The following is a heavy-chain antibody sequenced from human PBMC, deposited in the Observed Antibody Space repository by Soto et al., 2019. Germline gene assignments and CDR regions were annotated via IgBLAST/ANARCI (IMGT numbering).Heavy chain of an antibody. CDR3: AREAVVVVAATTKEFDY. Sequence: EVQLVESGGGLVQPGGSLRLSCAASGFTFSSYSMNWVRQAPGKGLEWVSYISSSSSTIYYADSVKGRFTISRDNAKNSLYRQMNSLRAEDTAVYYCAREAVVVVAATTKEFDYWGQGTLVTVSS. D-gene: IGHD2-15*01. V-gene: IGHV3-48*01. J-gene: IGHJ4*02. CDR2: ISSSSSTI. CDR1: GFTFSSYS.